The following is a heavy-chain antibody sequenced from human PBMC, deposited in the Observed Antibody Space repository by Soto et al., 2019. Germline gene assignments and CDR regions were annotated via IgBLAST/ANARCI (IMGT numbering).Heavy chain of an antibody. Sequence: QVQLVQSGAEVKKPGSSVKVSCKASGGTFGSYAITWVRRAPGQGLEWLGGIIPILNSPAYAQKFQARVVITADEIINTAYAELNSLRCDDTAVYSCAREAPYCTSATCPKFYDMDVWGQGTTVTFAS. V-gene: IGHV1-69*01. D-gene: IGHD2-2*01. CDR1: GGTFGSYA. CDR2: IIPILNSP. CDR3: AREAPYCTSATCPKFYDMDV. J-gene: IGHJ6*02.